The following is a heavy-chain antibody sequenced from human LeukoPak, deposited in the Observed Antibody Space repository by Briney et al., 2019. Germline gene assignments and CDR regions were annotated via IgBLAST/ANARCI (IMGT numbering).Heavy chain of an antibody. J-gene: IGHJ5*02. CDR2: VKSIADGGTT. CDR1: GFIFSNAW. Sequence: PGGSLRLSCAASGFIFSNAWMNWVRQAPGKGLEWVGRVKSIADGGTTDYAAPVKGRFTISRDDSQNTLYLQMNSLKTEDTAVYYCTTPNCSSTSCYRRYYNWFDRRGQGTLVTVSS. CDR3: TTPNCSSTSCYRRYYNWFDR. D-gene: IGHD2-2*01. V-gene: IGHV3-15*07.